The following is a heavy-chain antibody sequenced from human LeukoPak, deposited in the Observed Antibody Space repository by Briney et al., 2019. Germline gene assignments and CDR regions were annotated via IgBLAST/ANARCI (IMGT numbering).Heavy chain of an antibody. CDR3: AKGGYYDSSGYYLFDY. CDR1: GSSFSSYG. Sequence: PGRSLRLSCAGSGSSFSSYGMHWVRQAPGKGLEWVAVISSDGGNKYYADSVKGRFTISRDNSKNTLYLQMNSLRAEDTAVYYCAKGGYYDSSGYYLFDYWGQGTLVTVSS. V-gene: IGHV3-30*18. D-gene: IGHD3-22*01. CDR2: ISSDGGNK. J-gene: IGHJ4*02.